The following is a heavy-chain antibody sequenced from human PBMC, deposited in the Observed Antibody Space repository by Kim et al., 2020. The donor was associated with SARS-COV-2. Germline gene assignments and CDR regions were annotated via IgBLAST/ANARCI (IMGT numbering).Heavy chain of an antibody. D-gene: IGHD3-16*02. CDR2: ISGSGGST. CDR1: GFTFSSYA. J-gene: IGHJ4*02. Sequence: GGSLRLSCAASGFTFSSYAMSWVRQAPGKGLEWVSAISGSGGSTYYADSVKGRFTISRDNSKNTLYLQMNSLRAEDTAVYYCAKGQLAGGVIATYFDYWGQGTLVTVSS. CDR3: AKGQLAGGVIATYFDY. V-gene: IGHV3-23*01.